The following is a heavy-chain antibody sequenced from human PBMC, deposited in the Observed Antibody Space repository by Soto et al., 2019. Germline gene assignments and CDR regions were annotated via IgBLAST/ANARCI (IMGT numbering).Heavy chain of an antibody. CDR2: TYYRSKWYN. J-gene: IGHJ4*02. Sequence: SQTLSLNCAISGDSVSSNSAAWNWIRQSPSRGLEWLGRTYYRSKWYNDYAVSVKSRVTINPDTSKNQFSLQLNSVTPEDTAVNYCARASSIAARPPQYDYWGQGTLVTVSS. CDR3: ARASSIAARPPQYDY. D-gene: IGHD6-6*01. V-gene: IGHV6-1*01. CDR1: GDSVSSNSAA.